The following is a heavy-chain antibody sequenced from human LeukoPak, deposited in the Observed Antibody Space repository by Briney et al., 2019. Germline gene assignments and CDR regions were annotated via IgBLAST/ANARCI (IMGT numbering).Heavy chain of an antibody. D-gene: IGHD3-10*01. V-gene: IGHV3-23*01. CDR2: ISGSGGST. CDR3: AKEGELLWFGELSYYFDY. CDR1: GFTFSSYA. Sequence: PGGSLRLSCAASGFTFSSYAMSWVRQAPGKGLEWVSAISGSGGSTYYADSVKGRFTISRDNSKNTLYLQMNSPRAEDTAVYYCAKEGELLWFGELSYYFDYWGQGTLVTVSS. J-gene: IGHJ4*02.